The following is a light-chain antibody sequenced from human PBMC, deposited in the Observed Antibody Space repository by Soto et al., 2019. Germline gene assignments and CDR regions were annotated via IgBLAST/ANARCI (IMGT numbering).Light chain of an antibody. CDR2: ATS. Sequence: EIVVTQSPATLSVSPGERATLSCRASQSVGNNFAWYQQKPGQAPRLLIFATSTRATGVPARFSGSGSGTEFTLTNSSLQSEDFAFYYCQQYGDWPLTFGGGAKVEIE. CDR1: QSVGNN. J-gene: IGKJ4*01. CDR3: QQYGDWPLT. V-gene: IGKV3-15*01.